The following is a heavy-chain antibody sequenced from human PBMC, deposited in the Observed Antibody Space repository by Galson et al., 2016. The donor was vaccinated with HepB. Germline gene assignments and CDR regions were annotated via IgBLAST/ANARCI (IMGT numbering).Heavy chain of an antibody. D-gene: IGHD1-7*01. Sequence: SVKVSCKASGDTLSNHYLHWVRQAPGQGLEWVGVINPSDGTTNCAERFQGRVTMTRGTSTTSFYMELSSLRYEDTAEYFCAREIGGTSYFEYWGQGTLVTVSS. CDR2: INPSDGTT. CDR3: AREIGGTSYFEY. J-gene: IGHJ4*02. CDR1: GDTLSNHY. V-gene: IGHV1-46*01.